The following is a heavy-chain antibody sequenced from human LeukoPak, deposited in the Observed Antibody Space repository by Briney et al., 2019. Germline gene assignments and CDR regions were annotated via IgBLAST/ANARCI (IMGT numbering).Heavy chain of an antibody. CDR2: IYYSGST. Sequence: SETLSLTCTVSGGSISSYYWSWIRQPPGKGLEWIGYIYYSGSTNYNPSLKRRVTISVDTSKNQFSLKLSSVTATDTAVYYCARGPPYYDFWSGGDSGAFDIWGQGTMVTVSS. V-gene: IGHV4-59*01. CDR1: GGSISSYY. J-gene: IGHJ3*02. D-gene: IGHD3-3*01. CDR3: ARGPPYYDFWSGGDSGAFDI.